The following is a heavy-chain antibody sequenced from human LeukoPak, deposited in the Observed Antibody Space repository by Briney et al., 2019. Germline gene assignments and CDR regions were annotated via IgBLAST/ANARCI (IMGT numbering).Heavy chain of an antibody. Sequence: GGSLRLSCAASGLTFSDYAFHWVRQAPGKGLEWVAVISYDGNNKYYAGSVKGRFTVSRDNSKNTLYLQMNSLRPEDMAVCFCARDGRKFGSGTFYNGRDYYNMDVWGKGTTVTVSS. D-gene: IGHD3-10*01. CDR2: ISYDGNNK. V-gene: IGHV3-30*04. CDR1: GLTFSDYA. CDR3: ARDGRKFGSGTFYNGRDYYNMDV. J-gene: IGHJ6*04.